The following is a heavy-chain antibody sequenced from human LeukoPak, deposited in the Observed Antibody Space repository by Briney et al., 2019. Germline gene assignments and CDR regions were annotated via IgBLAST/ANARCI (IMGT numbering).Heavy chain of an antibody. D-gene: IGHD5-18*01. Sequence: SETLSPTCTVSGGSISSSSYYWGWIRQPPGKGLEWIGSIYYSGSTYYNPSLKSRVTISVDTSKNQFSLKLSSVTAADTAVYYCARHILDTAMAEYYFDYWGQGTLVTVSS. V-gene: IGHV4-39*01. CDR3: ARHILDTAMAEYYFDY. J-gene: IGHJ4*02. CDR1: GGSISSSSYY. CDR2: IYYSGST.